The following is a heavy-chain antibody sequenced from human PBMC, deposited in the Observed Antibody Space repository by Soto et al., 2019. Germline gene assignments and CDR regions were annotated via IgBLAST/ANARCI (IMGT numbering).Heavy chain of an antibody. Sequence: GESLKISCKGSGYSFTSYWIGWVRQMPGKGLEWMGIIYPGDSDTRYSPSFQGQVTISADKSISTAYLRWSSLKASDTAMYYCARLSSSWYVQDRGMDVWGQGTTVTVSS. CDR3: ARLSSSWYVQDRGMDV. CDR1: GYSFTSYW. J-gene: IGHJ6*02. D-gene: IGHD6-13*01. CDR2: IYPGDSDT. V-gene: IGHV5-51*01.